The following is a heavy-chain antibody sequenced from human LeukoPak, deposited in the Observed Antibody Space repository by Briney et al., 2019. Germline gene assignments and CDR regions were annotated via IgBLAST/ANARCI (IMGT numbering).Heavy chain of an antibody. Sequence: GGSLRLSCAASGFTFSSQWMSWIRQTPGKGLDWVANIKPDGGATYYADSVNGRFTISRDNAKNSPYLQMNSLRAEDTAVYYCVRGSSGTVVRGIAWAWFDPWGQGTLVTVSS. J-gene: IGHJ5*02. CDR2: IKPDGGAT. V-gene: IGHV3-7*05. D-gene: IGHD3-10*01. CDR1: GFTFSSQW. CDR3: VRGSSGTVVRGIAWAWFDP.